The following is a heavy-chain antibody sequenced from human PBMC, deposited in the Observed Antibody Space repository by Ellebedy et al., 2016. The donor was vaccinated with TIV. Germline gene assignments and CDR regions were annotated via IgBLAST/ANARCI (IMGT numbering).Heavy chain of an antibody. Sequence: GGSLRLXXAASGFTFSSYGMHWVRQAPGKGLEWVAVISYDGSNKYYADSVKGRFTISRDNSKNTLYLQMNSLRAEDTAVYYCAKDFANSSGWDFDYWGQGTLVTVSS. CDR1: GFTFSSYG. J-gene: IGHJ4*02. CDR2: ISYDGSNK. CDR3: AKDFANSSGWDFDY. D-gene: IGHD6-19*01. V-gene: IGHV3-30*18.